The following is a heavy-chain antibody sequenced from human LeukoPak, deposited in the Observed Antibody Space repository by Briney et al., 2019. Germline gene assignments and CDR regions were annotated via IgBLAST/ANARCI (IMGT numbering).Heavy chain of an antibody. J-gene: IGHJ6*02. CDR2: TYYRSKWFN. D-gene: IGHD6-13*01. CDR1: GDSVSSNSSA. V-gene: IGHV6-1*01. CDR3: ARASGNTWFGLDV. Sequence: SQTLSLTCAISGDSVSSNSSAWNWIRQSPSKGLEWLGRTYYRSKWFNDYAISVKSRITINPDTSKNQFSLQLNSVTPEDTAVYYCARASGNTWFGLDVWGQGTTVTVSS.